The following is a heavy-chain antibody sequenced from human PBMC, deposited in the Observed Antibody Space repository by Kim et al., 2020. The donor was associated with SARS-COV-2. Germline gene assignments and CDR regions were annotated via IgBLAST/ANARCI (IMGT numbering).Heavy chain of an antibody. V-gene: IGHV3-23*01. CDR2: GST. J-gene: IGHJ4*02. Sequence: GSTYYADSVKGRFTISRDNSKNTLYLQMNSLRAEDTAVYYCAKDRGPVDYWGQGTLVTVSS. D-gene: IGHD3-10*01. CDR3: AKDRGPVDY.